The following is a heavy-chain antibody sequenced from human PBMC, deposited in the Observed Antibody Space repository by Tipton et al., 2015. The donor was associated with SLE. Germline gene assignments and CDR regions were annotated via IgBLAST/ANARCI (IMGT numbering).Heavy chain of an antibody. CDR2: IYHSGST. CDR3: AGWSGSNWYDY. D-gene: IGHD6-13*01. J-gene: IGHJ4*02. Sequence: TLSLTCTVSGDSISNSDYYWGWIRQPPGKGLEWIGSIYHSGSTYYNPSLTSRVTISVDTSKNQFSLKLSSVTAADTAVYYCAGWSGSNWYDYWGQGTLVAVSS. CDR1: GDSISNSDYY. V-gene: IGHV4-39*07.